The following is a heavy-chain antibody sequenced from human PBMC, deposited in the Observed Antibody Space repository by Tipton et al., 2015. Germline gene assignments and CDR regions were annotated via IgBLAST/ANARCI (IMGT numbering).Heavy chain of an antibody. Sequence: QLVQSGAEVKKPGESLKISCKASGYTFTNYWIGWVRQMPGKGLEWMGIIYAGDSDTSYSPSFQGQVTSSADKSITTAYLQWSSLKASDTAMYYCARRGISNYAFDVWGQGTMVTVSS. CDR2: IYAGDSDT. V-gene: IGHV5-51*01. D-gene: IGHD2/OR15-2a*01. CDR1: GYTFTNYW. CDR3: ARRGISNYAFDV. J-gene: IGHJ3*01.